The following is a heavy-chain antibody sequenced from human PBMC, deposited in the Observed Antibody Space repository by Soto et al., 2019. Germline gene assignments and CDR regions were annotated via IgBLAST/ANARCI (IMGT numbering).Heavy chain of an antibody. D-gene: IGHD6-13*01. CDR1: GYDFTAYG. CDR3: GRGPSPRAPAGGTPYYFAMDV. V-gene: IGHV1-8*02. CDR2: TNPINGAT. Sequence: ASVKVSCKASGYDFTAYGINWVRQASGQGLEWMGWTNPINGATGFAQRFQGRVSMTRNTATDTAYLDLTGLRSDDTAVYYCGRGPSPRAPAGGTPYYFAMDVWGQGTTVTVSS. J-gene: IGHJ6*02.